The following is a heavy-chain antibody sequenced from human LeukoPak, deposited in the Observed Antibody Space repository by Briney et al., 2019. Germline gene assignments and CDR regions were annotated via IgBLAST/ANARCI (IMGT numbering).Heavy chain of an antibody. CDR3: SRESGPYCPFGH. Sequence: SETLSLTCTVSGGSISGYYWSWIRQPPGKRLEWIGYIYYSGSTNYNPSLESRVTISVDTSKNQFSLKLSSVTAADTAVYYCSRESGPYCPFGHWGQGTLVAVTS. J-gene: IGHJ5*02. V-gene: IGHV4-59*01. CDR2: IYYSGST. D-gene: IGHD1-26*01. CDR1: GGSISGYY.